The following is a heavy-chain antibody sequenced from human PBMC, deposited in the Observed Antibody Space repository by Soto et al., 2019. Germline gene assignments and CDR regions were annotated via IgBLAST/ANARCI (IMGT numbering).Heavy chain of an antibody. V-gene: IGHV3-23*01. CDR1: GFPFSSYT. J-gene: IGHJ4*02. CDR3: ANVGRLGDSSVTYCFDY. D-gene: IGHD6-25*01. CDR2: ISGSGCST. Sequence: LRHSCAAAGFPFSSYTMSLVRQAPGKGLEWVSAISGSGCSTYYADSVKGRFTISRDNSKNTLYLQMNSLRAEDTAVYYCANVGRLGDSSVTYCFDYWGQGSWVSVSA.